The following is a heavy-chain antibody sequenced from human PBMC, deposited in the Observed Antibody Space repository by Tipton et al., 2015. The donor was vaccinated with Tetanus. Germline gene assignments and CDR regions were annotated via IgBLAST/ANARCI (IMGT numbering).Heavy chain of an antibody. J-gene: IGHJ4*02. CDR1: GGSISSSSYY. D-gene: IGHD3-22*01. CDR3: ARRVIYYDSSGYYIHYYFDY. V-gene: IGHV4-39*07. Sequence: TLSLTCTVSGGSISSSSYYWGWIRQPPGKGLEWIGSIYYSGSTNYNPSLKSRVTISVDTSKNQFSLKLSSVTAADTAVYYCARRVIYYDSSGYYIHYYFDYWGQGTLVTVSS. CDR2: IYYSGST.